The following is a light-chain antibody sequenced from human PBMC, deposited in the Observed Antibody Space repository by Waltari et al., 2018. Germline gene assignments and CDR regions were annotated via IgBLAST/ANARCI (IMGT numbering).Light chain of an antibody. V-gene: IGLV1-40*01. CDR3: QSYDSSLSVV. J-gene: IGLJ2*01. CDR1: SSTIGAGYD. Sequence: QSVLTQPHSVSGAPGQRVTISCTGSSSTIGAGYDVPWYQQLPGTAPKPLIYGNSNRPSGVPDRFSGSKSGTSASLAITGLQAEDEADYYCQSYDSSLSVVFGGGTKLTVL. CDR2: GNS.